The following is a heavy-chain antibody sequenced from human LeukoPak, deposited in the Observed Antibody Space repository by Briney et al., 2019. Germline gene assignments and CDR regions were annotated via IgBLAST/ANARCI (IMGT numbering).Heavy chain of an antibody. CDR1: GFTFSTYD. J-gene: IGHJ4*02. CDR2: FSSSGDIT. V-gene: IGHV3-23*01. D-gene: IGHD3-9*01. CDR3: AKDRRRDDVLTGSFSD. Sequence: GGSLRLSCAASGFTFSTYDVSWVRQAPGQGLEWVSTFSSSGDITYYADSVKGRFTISRDNSKNTLYLQMNSLRAEDTAVYNCAKDRRRDDVLTGSFSDWGQGTLVTVSS.